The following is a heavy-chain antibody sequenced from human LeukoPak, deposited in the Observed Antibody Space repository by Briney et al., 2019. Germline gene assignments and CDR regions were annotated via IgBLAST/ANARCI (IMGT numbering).Heavy chain of an antibody. CDR1: GFVFDDYD. CDR3: ARDLGQYYDTSDNWFDP. CDR2: ISSSGSTI. J-gene: IGHJ5*02. Sequence: GGSLRLSCGASGFVFDDYDMHWVRQAPGKGLEWVSYISSSGSTIYYADSVKGRFTISRDNAKNTLNLQMNSLRAEDTAVYYCARDLGQYYDTSDNWFDPWGQGTLVTVSS. V-gene: IGHV3-11*04. D-gene: IGHD3-22*01.